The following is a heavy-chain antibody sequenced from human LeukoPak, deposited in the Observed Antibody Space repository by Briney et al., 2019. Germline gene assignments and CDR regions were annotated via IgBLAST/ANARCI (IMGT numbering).Heavy chain of an antibody. J-gene: IGHJ6*03. D-gene: IGHD6-19*01. CDR2: MNPNSGNT. CDR3: ARGWAGKVASTGDYYYYMDV. V-gene: IGHV1-8*03. CDR1: GYTFTSYD. Sequence: GASVKVSCKASGYTFTSYDINWVRQATGQGLEWMGWMNPNSGNTGYAQKFQGRVTITRNTSISTAYMELSSLRSEDTAVYYCARGWAGKVASTGDYYYYMDVWGKGTTVTVSS.